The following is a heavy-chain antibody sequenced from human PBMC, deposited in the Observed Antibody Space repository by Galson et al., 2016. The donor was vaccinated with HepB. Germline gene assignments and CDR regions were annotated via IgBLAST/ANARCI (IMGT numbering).Heavy chain of an antibody. V-gene: IGHV1-69*04. J-gene: IGHJ3*02. CDR3: AREWLRDALDI. D-gene: IGHD5-12*01. CDR2: IIPILGIA. CDR1: GGTLTNYT. Sequence: SVKVSCKASGGTLTNYTISWVRQAPGQGLEWMGRIIPILGIAHYTQKLQGRVTINADKATGTAYMELSSLRSEDTAIYYCAREWLRDALDIWGQGTMVTVSS.